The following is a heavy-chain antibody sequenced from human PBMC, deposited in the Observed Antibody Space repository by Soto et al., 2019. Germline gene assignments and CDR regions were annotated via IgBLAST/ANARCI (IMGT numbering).Heavy chain of an antibody. V-gene: IGHV4-34*01. D-gene: IGHD2-15*01. CDR2: INHSGST. J-gene: IGHJ6*03. CDR3: ARGRGYCSGGSCYSVPDYYYYMDV. CDR1: FSGYY. Sequence: FSGYYWSWIRQPPGKGLEWIGEINHSGSTNYNPSLKSRVTISVDTSKNQFSLKLSSVTAADTAVYYCARGRGYCSGGSCYSVPDYYYYMDVWGKGTTVTVSS.